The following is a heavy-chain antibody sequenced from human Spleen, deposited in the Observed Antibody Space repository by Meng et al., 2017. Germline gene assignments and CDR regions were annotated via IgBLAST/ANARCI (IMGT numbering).Heavy chain of an antibody. CDR1: GDSITRGFH. CDR2: IHHSGTS. Sequence: ESLKISCDVSGDSITRGFHWAWIRQSPGKGLEWIGSIHHSGTSFYNPSLRSRVTISIDTSKNQFSLEVTSVTAADTAVYFCARQYPIDVWGQGTLVTVSS. D-gene: IGHD4-11*01. V-gene: IGHV4-38-2*01. J-gene: IGHJ4*02. CDR3: ARQYPIDV.